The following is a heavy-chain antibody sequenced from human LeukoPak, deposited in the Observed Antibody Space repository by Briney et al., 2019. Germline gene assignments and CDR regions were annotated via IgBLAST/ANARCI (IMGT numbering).Heavy chain of an antibody. J-gene: IGHJ4*01. CDR2: INHSGST. V-gene: IGHV4-34*01. Sequence: PSETLSLTCAVYGGSFSSYYWSWIRRPPGKGLEWIGEINHSGSTNYNPSLKSRVTISVDTSKNQFSLKLSSVTAADTAVYYCASGGYSYDYWDHGILVTVSS. D-gene: IGHD5-18*01. CDR3: ASGGYSYDY. CDR1: GGSFSSYY.